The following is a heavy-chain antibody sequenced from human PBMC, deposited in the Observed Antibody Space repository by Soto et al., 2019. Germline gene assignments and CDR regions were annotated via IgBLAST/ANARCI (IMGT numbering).Heavy chain of an antibody. D-gene: IGHD3-10*01. J-gene: IGHJ4*02. CDR1: GLTFSSYS. CDR3: ARDVPGVGYY. Sequence: GGSRRPSCAASGLTFSSYSMNWVRQAPGKGLEWVSYISSSSSTIYYADSVKGRFTISRDNAKNSLYLQMNSLRDEDTAVYYCARDVPGVGYYWGQGTLVTVSS. V-gene: IGHV3-48*02. CDR2: ISSSSSTI.